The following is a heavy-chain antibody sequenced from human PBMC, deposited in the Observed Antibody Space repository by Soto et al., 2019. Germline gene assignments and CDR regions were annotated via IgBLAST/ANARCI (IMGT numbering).Heavy chain of an antibody. CDR3: AGRPGGGGY. J-gene: IGHJ4*02. CDR1: GFTVSNNY. CDR2: IYSGGYT. V-gene: IGHV3-53*01. D-gene: IGHD3-10*01. Sequence: EVQLVESGGGLIQPGGSLRLSCAVSGFTVSNNYMSWVRQAPGKGLEGVSVIYSGGYTAYGDSVKGRFTISRDNSKNTLYLKMNTRGAGATALFYWAGRPGGGGYWGQGTLVTVSS.